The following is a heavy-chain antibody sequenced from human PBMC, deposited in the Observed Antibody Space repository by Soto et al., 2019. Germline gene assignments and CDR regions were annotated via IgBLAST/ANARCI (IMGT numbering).Heavy chain of an antibody. J-gene: IGHJ6*02. V-gene: IGHV1-18*01. CDR3: ARDETMIVVASFGMDV. CDR1: GYTFTSYG. D-gene: IGHD3-22*01. CDR2: ISAYNGNT. Sequence: QVQLVQSGAEVKKPGASVKVSCKASGYTFTSYGISWVRQAPGQGLEWMGWISAYNGNTNYAQKLQGRVTMTTDTSTSTAYMELRRLRSDDTAVYYCARDETMIVVASFGMDVWGQGTTVTVSS.